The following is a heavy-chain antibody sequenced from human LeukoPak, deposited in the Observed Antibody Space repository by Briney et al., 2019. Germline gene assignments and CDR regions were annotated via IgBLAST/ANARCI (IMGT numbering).Heavy chain of an antibody. CDR2: VSGSGSTM. CDR3: ARVIRYYYFDY. Sequence: GGSLRLSCAASGFTFSNYEMKWVRQAPGKGLEWVSYVSGSGSTMYYADSVKGRFTISRDNAKKSLYLQTNSLRAEDTAVYYCARVIRYYYFDYWGQGTLVTVSS. CDR1: GFTFSNYE. J-gene: IGHJ4*02. D-gene: IGHD3-10*01. V-gene: IGHV3-48*03.